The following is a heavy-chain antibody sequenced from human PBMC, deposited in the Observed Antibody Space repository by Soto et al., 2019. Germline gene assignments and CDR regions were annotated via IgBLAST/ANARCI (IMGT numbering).Heavy chain of an antibody. J-gene: IGHJ5*01. V-gene: IGHV3-48*01. Sequence: PGGSLRLSCAASGFSFSAYIMNWIRQAPGKGLEWVSYISSSSATIHYADSVKGRFTISRDNARNAVFLQMNSLRVEDTAVYHCVRGIANSWFDSWGQGALVTVSS. CDR2: ISSSSATI. CDR3: VRGIANSWFDS. D-gene: IGHD6-13*01. CDR1: GFSFSAYI.